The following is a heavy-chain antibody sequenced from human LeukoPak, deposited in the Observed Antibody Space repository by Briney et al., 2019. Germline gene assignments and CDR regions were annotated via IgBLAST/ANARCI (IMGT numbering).Heavy chain of an antibody. CDR1: GGSISTYY. V-gene: IGHV4-59*01. J-gene: IGHJ4*02. CDR2: IYYTGST. D-gene: IGHD1-26*01. CDR3: ARDAKGVGATVDY. Sequence: SETLSLTCTVSGGSISTYYWSWIRQPPGKGLEWIGHIYYTGSTSYNPSLKSRVTISVDTSKNQFSLKLSSVTAADTAVYYCARDAKGVGATVDYWGQGTLVTVSS.